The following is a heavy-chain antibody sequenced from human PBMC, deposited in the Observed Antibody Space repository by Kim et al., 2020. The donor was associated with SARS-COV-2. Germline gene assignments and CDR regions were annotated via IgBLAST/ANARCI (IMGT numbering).Heavy chain of an antibody. CDR3: ARGPGLN. Sequence: DGSNTNYADSAKGRFSISRDNAKNTLYLQMNSLGAEDTAVYYCARGPGLNWGQGTLVTVSS. D-gene: IGHD2-8*01. J-gene: IGHJ4*02. V-gene: IGHV3-74*01. CDR2: DGSNT.